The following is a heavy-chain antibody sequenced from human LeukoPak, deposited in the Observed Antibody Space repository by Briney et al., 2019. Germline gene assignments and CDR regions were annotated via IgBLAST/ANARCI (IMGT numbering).Heavy chain of an antibody. Sequence: GGSLRLSCAASGFTVSSNYMSWVRQAPGKGLEWVSVIYSGGSTYYADSVKGRFTISRDNSKNTLYLQMNSLRAEDTAVYYCARVSVIVAAGTGYYFDYWGQGTLVTVSS. CDR1: GFTVSSNY. V-gene: IGHV3-66*01. D-gene: IGHD6-13*01. CDR3: ARVSVIVAAGTGYYFDY. CDR2: IYSGGST. J-gene: IGHJ4*02.